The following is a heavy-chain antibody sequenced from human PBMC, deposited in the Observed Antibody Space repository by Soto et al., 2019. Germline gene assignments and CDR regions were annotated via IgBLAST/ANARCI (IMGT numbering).Heavy chain of an antibody. CDR1: GGSISSGGYS. V-gene: IGHV4-30-2*01. Sequence: SETLSLTCAVSGGSISSGGYSWSWLRQPPGKGLEWIGYIFHSGSTYYNPSLKSRVTISVDTSKNQFSLKLSSVTAADTAVYYCARHPTVTEYYFDYWGQGTLVTVSS. D-gene: IGHD4-17*01. CDR2: IFHSGST. J-gene: IGHJ4*02. CDR3: ARHPTVTEYYFDY.